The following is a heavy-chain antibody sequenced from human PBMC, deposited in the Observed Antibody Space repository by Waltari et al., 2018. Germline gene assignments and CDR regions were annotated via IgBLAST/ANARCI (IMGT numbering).Heavy chain of an antibody. CDR2: IYPGDSDT. V-gene: IGHV5-51*01. CDR1: GYGFDSYW. CDR3: ARRFMTGEGLTLNWLDP. J-gene: IGHJ5*02. D-gene: IGHD3-16*01. Sequence: VQLVQSGAEVKKTGESLRISCRDSGYGFDSYWIAWVRQRPGKGLEWMGHIYPGDSDTRYNPSFQGQVTISADKSVTTVYLQWSSLKTSDSGIYYCARRFMTGEGLTLNWLDPWGQGTLVTVSS.